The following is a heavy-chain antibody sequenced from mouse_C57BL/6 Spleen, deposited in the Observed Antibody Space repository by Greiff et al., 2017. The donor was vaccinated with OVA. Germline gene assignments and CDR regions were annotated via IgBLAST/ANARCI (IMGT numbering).Heavy chain of an antibody. CDR3: ARFDGGFAY. D-gene: IGHD2-3*01. V-gene: IGHV1-69*01. CDR2: IDPSDSYT. CDR1: GYTFTSYW. Sequence: QVQLKQSGAELVMPGASVKLSCKASGYTFTSYWMHWVKQRPGQGLEWIGEIDPSDSYTNYNQKFKGKSTLTVDKSSSTAYMQLSSLTSEDSAVYYCARFDGGFAYWGQGTLVTVSA. J-gene: IGHJ3*01.